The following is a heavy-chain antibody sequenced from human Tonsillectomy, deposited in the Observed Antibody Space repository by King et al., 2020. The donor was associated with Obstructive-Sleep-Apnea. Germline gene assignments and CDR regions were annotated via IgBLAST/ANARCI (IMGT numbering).Heavy chain of an antibody. Sequence: VQLVESGGGLVQPGGSLRLSCAASGFTVSNNYMNWVRQAPGKGPEWVSVIYSGGSTYYADSVKGRFTISRDNSKNTLYLQMNSLRAEDTAVYYCTRDRGGVAGTWGQGTLVTVSS. V-gene: IGHV3-66*01. CDR2: IYSGGST. D-gene: IGHD6-19*01. CDR1: GFTVSNNY. J-gene: IGHJ4*02. CDR3: TRDRGGVAGT.